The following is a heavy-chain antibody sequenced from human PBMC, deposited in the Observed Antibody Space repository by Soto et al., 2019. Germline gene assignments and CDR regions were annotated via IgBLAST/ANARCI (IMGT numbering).Heavy chain of an antibody. D-gene: IGHD3-9*01. V-gene: IGHV1-2*02. J-gene: IGHJ6*02. CDR3: ARVPRDYFDWLPNYYSYGMDV. CDR1: GYTFTGYY. CDR2: INPNSGGT. Sequence: ASVTVSCKASGYTFTGYYMHWVRQAPGQGLEWMGWINPNSGGTNYAQKFQGRVTMTRDTSISTAYMELSRLRSDDTAVYYCARVPRDYFDWLPNYYSYGMDVWGQGTTVNVSS.